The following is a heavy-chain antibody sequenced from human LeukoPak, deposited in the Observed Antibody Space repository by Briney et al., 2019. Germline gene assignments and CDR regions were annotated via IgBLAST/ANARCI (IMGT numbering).Heavy chain of an antibody. J-gene: IGHJ5*02. CDR3: ARLGHSSAGGSYPTHDNWFDP. CDR1: GGSFSGYY. V-gene: IGHV4-34*01. Sequence: SETLSLTCAVSGGSFSGYYWSWVRQPPGKGLEWIGEINHSGSTNYNPSLKSRVTISVDTSKNQFSLKLSSVTAADTAVYYCARLGHSSAGGSYPTHDNWFDPWGQGTLVTVSS. D-gene: IGHD6-25*01. CDR2: INHSGST.